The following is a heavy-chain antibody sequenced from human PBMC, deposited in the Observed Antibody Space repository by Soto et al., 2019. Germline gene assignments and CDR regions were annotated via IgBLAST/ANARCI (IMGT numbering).Heavy chain of an antibody. CDR3: ARVDGAAREIDY. V-gene: IGHV4-59*11. J-gene: IGHJ4*02. Sequence: SETLSLTCTVSGDSISNRYWIWIRQPPGKGLEWIGYIYNSGSTYYNPSLGSRVIISLDTCKNQFSLKVSSVTAADTAVYYCARVDGAAREIDYWGQGIWVT. CDR1: GDSISNRY. CDR2: IYNSGST. D-gene: IGHD3-10*01.